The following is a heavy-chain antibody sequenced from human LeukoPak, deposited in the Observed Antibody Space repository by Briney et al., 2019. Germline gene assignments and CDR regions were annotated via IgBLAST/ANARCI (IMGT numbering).Heavy chain of an antibody. D-gene: IGHD3-10*01. CDR1: GGPFSGYF. CDR3: ARRYYYNLGSFPFDF. CDR2: IHNSGTT. J-gene: IGHJ4*02. V-gene: IGHV4-34*01. Sequence: SETLSLTCAVSGGPFSGYFWSWIRQSSGKGLEWIGEIHNSGTTNYNPSLNSRVTISEDTSKNQFYLDLSSVTAADTAVYYCARRYYYNLGSFPFDFWGQGTLVTVSS.